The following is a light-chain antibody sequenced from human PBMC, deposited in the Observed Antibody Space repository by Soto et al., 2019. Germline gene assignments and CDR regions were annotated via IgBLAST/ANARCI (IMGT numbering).Light chain of an antibody. J-gene: IGLJ2*01. CDR3: SSCAGSNNLV. Sequence: QSVLTQPRSVSGAPGQSGTISCTGTISDVAGYNYVSWYQHHPGKAPKLLISDVTKRPSWVPDRFSGSTSGSTAYLTISELQAEDAADYYCSSCAGSNNLVFGGETKLTAL. CDR1: ISDVAGYNY. CDR2: DVT. V-gene: IGLV2-11*01.